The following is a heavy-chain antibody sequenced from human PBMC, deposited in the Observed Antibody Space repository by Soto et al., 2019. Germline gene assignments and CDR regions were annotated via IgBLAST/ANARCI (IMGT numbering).Heavy chain of an antibody. CDR3: ARGRTYYDFWSGYYHDY. V-gene: IGHV3-64*01. D-gene: IGHD3-3*01. CDR2: ISSNGGST. Sequence: GRSLRLSCAASGFTFSSYAMHWVRQAPGKGLEYVSAISSNGGSTYYANSVKGRFTISRDNSKNTLYLQMGSLRAEDMAVYYCARGRTYYDFWSGYYHDYCGEGTLVTVSS. J-gene: IGHJ4*02. CDR1: GFTFSSYA.